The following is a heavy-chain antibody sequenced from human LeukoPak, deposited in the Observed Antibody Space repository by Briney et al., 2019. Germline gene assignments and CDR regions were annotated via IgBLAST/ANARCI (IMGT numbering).Heavy chain of an antibody. CDR3: ARVRALGYSSSGIDP. V-gene: IGHV4-30-4*01. D-gene: IGHD6-13*01. CDR1: GGSISSGDYY. CDR2: IYYSGST. J-gene: IGHJ5*02. Sequence: SETLSLTCTVSGGSISSGDYYWSWIRQPPGKGLEWIGYIYYSGSTYYNPSLKSRVTISVDTSKNQFSLKLSSVTAADTAVYYCARVRALGYSSSGIDPWGQGTLVTVSS.